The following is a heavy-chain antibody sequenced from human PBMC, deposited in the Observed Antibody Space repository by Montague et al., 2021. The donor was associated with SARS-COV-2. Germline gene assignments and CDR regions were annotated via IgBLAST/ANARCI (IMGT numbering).Heavy chain of an antibody. V-gene: IGHV4-4*07. CDR3: ARDYSHCSGGSCVFDY. CDR1: GGSISNYY. CDR2: IYSRGST. D-gene: IGHD2-15*01. Sequence: SETLSLTCTVSGGSISNYYWSWIRQPAGKGLEWIGRIYSRGSTNYNPSLKSRISMSVDTSKNQFSLKLSSVTAADTAIYYCARDYSHCSGGSCVFDYWGQGTLVTVSS. J-gene: IGHJ4*02.